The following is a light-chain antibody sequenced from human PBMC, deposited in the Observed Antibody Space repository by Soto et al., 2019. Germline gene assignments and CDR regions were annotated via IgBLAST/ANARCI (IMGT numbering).Light chain of an antibody. CDR3: QSYDSSLSGYV. Sequence: VLTQPPSVSAAPGQKVTISCSGSSSNIGNNYVSWYQQLPGTAPKLLIYGNNNRPSGVPARFSGSKSGTSASLAIAGLQAEDEGDYYCQSYDSSLSGYVFGTGTKVTVL. CDR2: GNN. J-gene: IGLJ1*01. CDR1: SSNIGNNY. V-gene: IGLV1-40*01.